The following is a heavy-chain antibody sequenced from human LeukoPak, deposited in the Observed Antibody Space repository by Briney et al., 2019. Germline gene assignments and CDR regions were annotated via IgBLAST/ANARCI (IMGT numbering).Heavy chain of an antibody. D-gene: IGHD3-22*01. Sequence: PGGSLRLSCAASGYSFSTYSMNWVRQAPGKGLEWVSFISTGSSYIYYADSVKGRFTISRDNATKSLYLQMNSLRAEDTAVYFCVRSFYDSSGYPNFDYWGQGTLVTVSS. J-gene: IGHJ4*02. CDR2: ISTGSSYI. CDR3: VRSFYDSSGYPNFDY. V-gene: IGHV3-21*01. CDR1: GYSFSTYS.